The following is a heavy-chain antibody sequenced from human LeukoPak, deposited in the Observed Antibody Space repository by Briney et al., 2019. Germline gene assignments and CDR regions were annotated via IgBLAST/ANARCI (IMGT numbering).Heavy chain of an antibody. CDR1: GYTFTSYY. CDR2: INPSGGST. V-gene: IGHV1-46*01. J-gene: IGHJ4*02. D-gene: IGHD5-24*01. Sequence: ASVKVSCKASGYTFTSYYMHWLRQAPGQGLEWMGIINPSGGSTSYAQKFQGRVTMTRDTSTSTVYMELSSLRSEDTAVYYCARSELQFDYFDYWGQGTLVTVSS. CDR3: ARSELQFDYFDY.